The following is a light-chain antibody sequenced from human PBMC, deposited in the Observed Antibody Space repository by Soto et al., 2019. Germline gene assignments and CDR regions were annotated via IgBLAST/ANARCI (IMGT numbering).Light chain of an antibody. Sequence: EIVMTQSPATLSVSPGERATLSCRASQSVSSSLAWYQQKPGQAPRLLIYRASSRATGVPARFGGSGSGTEFTLTISSLQSEDFAIYYCQQYNDWLYTFGQGTKLEIK. J-gene: IGKJ2*01. V-gene: IGKV3-15*01. CDR2: RAS. CDR1: QSVSSS. CDR3: QQYNDWLYT.